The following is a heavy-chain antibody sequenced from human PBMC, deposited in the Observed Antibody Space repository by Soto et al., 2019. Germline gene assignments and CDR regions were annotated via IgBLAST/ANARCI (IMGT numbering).Heavy chain of an antibody. J-gene: IGHJ4*02. CDR2: IYYSGST. CDR1: GGSLSSGCFC. V-gene: IGHV4-30-4*01. D-gene: IGHD2-2*01. CDR3: ARVPDY. Sequence: PSVTLSLTCTVAGGSLSSGCFCWSWIRQPPGKGLEWIGYIYYSGSTYYNPSLTSRVTISVDTSKNQFSLKLSSVTAADTAVYYCARVPDYWGQGILGTVSS.